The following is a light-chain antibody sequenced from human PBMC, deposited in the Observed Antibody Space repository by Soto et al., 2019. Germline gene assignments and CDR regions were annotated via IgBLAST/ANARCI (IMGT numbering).Light chain of an antibody. CDR2: KAS. Sequence: DIQMTQSPSTLSASVGDRVTITCRASQSISNWLAWYQQKPGKAPTLLIYKASSLESGVPSRFSGSGSGTEFTLTISSLQPDDFAPYYCQQYNSYSLTFGQGTKVEIK. J-gene: IGKJ1*01. V-gene: IGKV1-5*03. CDR3: QQYNSYSLT. CDR1: QSISNW.